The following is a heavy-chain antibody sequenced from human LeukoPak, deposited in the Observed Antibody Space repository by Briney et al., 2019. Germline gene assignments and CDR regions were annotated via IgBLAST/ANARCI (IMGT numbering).Heavy chain of an antibody. CDR2: ISTSSSYI. V-gene: IGHV3-21*01. CDR1: GFTLSSYS. J-gene: IGHJ6*04. D-gene: IGHD3-10*02. CDR3: AELGITMIGGV. Sequence: GGSLRLSCAASGFTLSSYSMNWVRQAPGKGLEWVSFISTSSSYIYYADSVKGRFTISRDNAKNSLYLQMNSLRAEDTAVYYCAELGITMIGGVWGKGTTVTISS.